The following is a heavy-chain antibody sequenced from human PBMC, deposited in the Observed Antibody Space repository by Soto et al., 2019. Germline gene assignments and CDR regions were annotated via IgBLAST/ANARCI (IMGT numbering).Heavy chain of an antibody. CDR3: ARKILPLDLRGGTTWFDP. Sequence: GASVKVSCKASGYTFTSYGISWVRQAPGEGLEWMGWISAYNANTNYAQKLQGRVTMTTDTSTSTAYMELRSLRSDDTAVYYCARKILPLDLRGGTTWFDPWGQGTLVTVSS. V-gene: IGHV1-18*01. D-gene: IGHD3-16*01. CDR1: GYTFTSYG. J-gene: IGHJ5*02. CDR2: ISAYNANT.